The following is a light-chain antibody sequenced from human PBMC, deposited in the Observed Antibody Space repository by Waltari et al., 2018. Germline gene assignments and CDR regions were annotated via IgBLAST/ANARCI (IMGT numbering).Light chain of an antibody. V-gene: IGKV3-20*01. CDR1: QRVSNTY. CDR2: DAD. Sequence: DIVLTQSPGTLSLSAGDRATLSCRANQRVSNTYLAWYQQKPGQAPRLHLYDADTRATGIPDRFSGSWSGTEFTLTITRLEPEDFGVYYCQQYGSSPGFGQGTKVEIK. CDR3: QQYGSSPG. J-gene: IGKJ1*01.